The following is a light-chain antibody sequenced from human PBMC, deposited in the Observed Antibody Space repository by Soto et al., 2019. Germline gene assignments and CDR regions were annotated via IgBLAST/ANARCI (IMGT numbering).Light chain of an antibody. V-gene: IGKV3-15*01. J-gene: IGKJ4*01. CDR2: NAF. CDR3: RRYKDCPLS. Sequence: EIVMTQSPATLSVSPGERATLSCRTSQGIGVTLAWYQQKPSQTPRLLIYNAFTRATGVPARFSGSRPGTDFTLTTNSLQFEDFGVYSCRRYKDCPLSVGGGTKVAIK. CDR1: QGIGVT.